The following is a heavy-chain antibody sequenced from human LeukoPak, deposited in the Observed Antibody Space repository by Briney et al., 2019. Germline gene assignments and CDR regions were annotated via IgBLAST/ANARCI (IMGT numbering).Heavy chain of an antibody. D-gene: IGHD3-3*01. CDR3: ARGQRMSAIFGVGVFDI. CDR2: INHSGST. CDR1: GGSFSGYY. J-gene: IGHJ3*02. Sequence: SETLSLTCAVYGGSFSGYYWSWIRQPPGKGLEWIGEINHSGSTNYNPSLKSRVTISVDTSKNHFSLKLSSVAAADTAVYYCARGQRMSAIFGVGVFDIWGQGTKVTVSS. V-gene: IGHV4-34*01.